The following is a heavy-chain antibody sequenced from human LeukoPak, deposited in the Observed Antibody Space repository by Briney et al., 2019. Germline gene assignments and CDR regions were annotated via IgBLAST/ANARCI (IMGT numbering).Heavy chain of an antibody. V-gene: IGHV1-2*02. CDR1: VYTFTGYY. J-gene: IGHJ3*02. D-gene: IGHD3-3*01. Sequence: ASVKVSCKASVYTFTGYYMHWVRQAPGQGLEWVVWINPNSGGTNYAQKFQGRVTMTRDTSISTAYMELSRLRSDDTAVYYCARGKRGIWSGYYLDDAFDIWGQGTMVTVSS. CDR2: INPNSGGT. CDR3: ARGKRGIWSGYYLDDAFDI.